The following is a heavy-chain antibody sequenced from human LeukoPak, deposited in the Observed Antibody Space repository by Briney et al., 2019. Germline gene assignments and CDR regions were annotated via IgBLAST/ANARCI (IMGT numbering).Heavy chain of an antibody. CDR1: GGSISSGGYY. V-gene: IGHV4-30-2*01. CDR3: ASIPSYYFDY. J-gene: IGHJ4*02. D-gene: IGHD6-6*01. Sequence: TLSLTCTVSGGSISSGGYYWSWIRQPPGKGLEWIGYIYHSGSTFYNPSLKSRVTISVDRSKNQFSLKLSSVTAADTAVYYCASIPSYYFDYWGQGTLVTVSS. CDR2: IYHSGST.